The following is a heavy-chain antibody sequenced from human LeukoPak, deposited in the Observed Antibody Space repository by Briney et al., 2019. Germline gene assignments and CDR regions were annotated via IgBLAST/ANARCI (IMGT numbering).Heavy chain of an antibody. CDR3: AKDLKVYGDKVEY. Sequence: GGTLRLTCAASGFTLRKYGMSGEGQAAGKGVERVAGINLASTYYADSVKGRFTISRDNSKITLFLQMNSLRAEDSAIYYCAKDLKVYGDKVEYWGQVTLVTVSS. V-gene: IGHV3-23*01. CDR1: GFTLRKYG. D-gene: IGHD4-17*01. CDR2: INLAST. J-gene: IGHJ4*02.